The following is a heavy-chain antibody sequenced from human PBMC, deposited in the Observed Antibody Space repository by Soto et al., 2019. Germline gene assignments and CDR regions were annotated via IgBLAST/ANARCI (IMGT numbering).Heavy chain of an antibody. CDR3: ARGGRNLFDY. CDR1: GFTFSSYW. V-gene: IGHV3-7*05. J-gene: IGHJ4*02. Sequence: EVQLVESGGGLVQPGGSLRLSCAASGFTFSSYWKSWVRQAPGKGLEWVANIKQDGSEKYYVDSVKGRFTISSDNAKNSLYLQMNSLRAEDTAVYYCARGGRNLFDYWGQGTLVTVSS. CDR2: IKQDGSEK. D-gene: IGHD1-1*01.